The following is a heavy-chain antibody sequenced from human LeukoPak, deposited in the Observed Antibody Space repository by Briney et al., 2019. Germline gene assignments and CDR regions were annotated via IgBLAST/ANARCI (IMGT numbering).Heavy chain of an antibody. CDR2: IIPIFGTA. D-gene: IGHD6-13*01. CDR3: ARGEQQLVLSNAFDI. V-gene: IGHV1-69*13. Sequence: SVKVSCKASGGTFSSYAISWVRQAPGQGLEWMGGIIPIFGTANYAQKFQGRVTITADESTSTAYMELSSLRSEDTAVYYCARGEQQLVLSNAFDIWGQGTMVTVSS. J-gene: IGHJ3*02. CDR1: GGTFSSYA.